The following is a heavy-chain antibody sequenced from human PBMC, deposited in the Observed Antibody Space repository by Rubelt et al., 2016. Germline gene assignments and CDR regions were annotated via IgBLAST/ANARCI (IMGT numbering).Heavy chain of an antibody. CDR1: GGSFSGYY. CDR2: INHSGST. V-gene: IGHV4-34*01. CDR3: ARDTAMGTSNYGMDV. D-gene: IGHD5-18*01. J-gene: IGHJ6*02. Sequence: QVQLQQWGAGLLKPSETLSLTCAVYGGSFSGYYWSWIRQPPGKGLEWIGEINHSGSTNYNPSLKSRVTISVDTSKNQFSLKLSSVTAADTAVYYCARDTAMGTSNYGMDVWGQGTTVTVSS.